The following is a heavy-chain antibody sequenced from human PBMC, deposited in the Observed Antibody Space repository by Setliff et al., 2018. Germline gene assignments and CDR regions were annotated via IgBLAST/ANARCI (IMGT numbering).Heavy chain of an antibody. Sequence: ASVKVSCKASGYPFTNYGITWVRQAPGQGLEWLGWISTYNVNTTYAQKLQDRVTMTTDTSTGTAYMELRSLRSDDTAVYYCARRNFYYDSSGFALYYYYMDVWGKGTTVTDSS. CDR2: ISTYNVNT. J-gene: IGHJ6*03. CDR3: ARRNFYYDSSGFALYYYYMDV. D-gene: IGHD3-22*01. V-gene: IGHV1-18*01. CDR1: GYPFTNYG.